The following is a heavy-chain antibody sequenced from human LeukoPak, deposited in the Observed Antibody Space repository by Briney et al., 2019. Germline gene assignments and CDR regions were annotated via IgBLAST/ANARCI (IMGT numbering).Heavy chain of an antibody. J-gene: IGHJ6*03. Sequence: GGSLRLSCAASGFTFSNYAMHWVRQAPGKGLEWVAVISYDGYNKYYADSVRGRFTISRDSSKNTVDLQMNSLRDEDTAVYYCARDQGDAGSRVKRDGHYMDVWGKGTTVTVSS. CDR2: ISYDGYNK. CDR3: ARDQGDAGSRVKRDGHYMDV. D-gene: IGHD1-1*01. CDR1: GFTFSNYA. V-gene: IGHV3-30*01.